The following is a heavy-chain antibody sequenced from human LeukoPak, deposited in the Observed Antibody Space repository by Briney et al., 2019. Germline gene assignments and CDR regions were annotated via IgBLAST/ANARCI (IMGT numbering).Heavy chain of an antibody. CDR2: INHSGST. Sequence: SETLSLTCAVYGGSFSGYYWSWIRQPPGKGLEWIGEINHSGSTNYNPSLKSRVTISVDTSKNQFSLKLSSVTAADTAVYYCARSSTSIEQLGFDYWGQGTLVTVSS. D-gene: IGHD2-2*01. J-gene: IGHJ4*02. CDR1: GGSFSGYY. V-gene: IGHV4-34*01. CDR3: ARSSTSIEQLGFDY.